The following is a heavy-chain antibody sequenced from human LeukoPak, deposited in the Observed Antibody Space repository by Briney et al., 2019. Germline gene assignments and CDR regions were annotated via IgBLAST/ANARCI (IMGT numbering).Heavy chain of an antibody. CDR2: IYYSGST. J-gene: IGHJ6*02. Sequence: SETLSLTCTVSGGSISSYYWSWIRQPPGKGLEWIGYIYYSGSTNYNPSLKSRVTISVDTSKNQFSLKLSSVTAADTAVYYCARVGTVLRFLEWSPRKYYGMDVWGQGTTVTVSS. CDR1: GGSISSYY. D-gene: IGHD3-3*01. V-gene: IGHV4-59*12. CDR3: ARVGTVLRFLEWSPRKYYGMDV.